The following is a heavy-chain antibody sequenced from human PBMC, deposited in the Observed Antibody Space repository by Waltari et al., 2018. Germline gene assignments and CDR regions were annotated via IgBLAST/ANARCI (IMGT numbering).Heavy chain of an antibody. V-gene: IGHV2-5*01. Sequence: QITLRETGPRRRKPTRPLQLPCTLPDSSISTSGVGVGWIRQPPGKALEWLALIYGNDDKRYRPSLRSRLTITKDNSKNHVVLSLTNIDPVDTATYFCARLNSWGNAFDIWGQGTMVTVSS. J-gene: IGHJ3*02. CDR3: ARLNSWGNAFDI. D-gene: IGHD3-16*01. CDR1: DSSISTSGVG. CDR2: IYGNDDK.